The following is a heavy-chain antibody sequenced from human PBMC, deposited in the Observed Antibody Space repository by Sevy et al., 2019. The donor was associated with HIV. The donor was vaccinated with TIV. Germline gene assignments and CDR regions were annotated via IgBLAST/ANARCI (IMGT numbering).Heavy chain of an antibody. Sequence: GGSLRLSCAASGFTFSDYYMSWIRQAPGKGLEWVSYISSSGSTIYYGDSVKGRFTISRDNAKNSLYLQMNSLRAEDTAVYYCARGDPPLEMATTGDVDAFDIWGQGTMVTVSS. J-gene: IGHJ3*02. D-gene: IGHD1-1*01. CDR2: ISSSGSTI. CDR3: ARGDPPLEMATTGDVDAFDI. CDR1: GFTFSDYY. V-gene: IGHV3-11*01.